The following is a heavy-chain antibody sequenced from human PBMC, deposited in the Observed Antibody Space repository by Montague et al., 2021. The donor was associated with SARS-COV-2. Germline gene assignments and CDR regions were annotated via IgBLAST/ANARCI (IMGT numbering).Heavy chain of an antibody. Sequence: SETLSLTCTVSGGSISSYYWSWIRQPPGKGLEWIGYIYYSGSTNYNPSLKSRVTISVDTSKNLFSLKLSSVTAADTAVYYCASQEVDTAMDRNYYYYGMDVWGQGTTVTVSS. J-gene: IGHJ6*02. CDR1: GGSISSYY. CDR2: IYYSGST. D-gene: IGHD5-18*01. CDR3: ASQEVDTAMDRNYYYYGMDV. V-gene: IGHV4-59*01.